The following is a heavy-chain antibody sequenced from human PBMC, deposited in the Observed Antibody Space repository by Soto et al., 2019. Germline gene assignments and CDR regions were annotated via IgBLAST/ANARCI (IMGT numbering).Heavy chain of an antibody. D-gene: IGHD6-13*01. CDR3: AKGIAAAGDY. CDR1: GFTFSSYA. V-gene: IGHV3-23*01. J-gene: IGHJ4*02. Sequence: GESLKISCAASGFTFSSYAMSWVRQAPGKGLEWVSAISGSGGSTYYADSVKGRFTISRDNSKNTLYLQMNSLRAEDTAVYYCAKGIAAAGDYWGQGTLVTVSS. CDR2: ISGSGGST.